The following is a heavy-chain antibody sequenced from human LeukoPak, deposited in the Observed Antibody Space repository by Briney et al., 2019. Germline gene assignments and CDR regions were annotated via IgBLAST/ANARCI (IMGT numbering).Heavy chain of an antibody. Sequence: PPGGSLRLSCVASGFTFSSYSMHWVRQAPGEGLEWLSGISNTGRATDYADSIKGRFTISRDNSKNTVFLQMNSLRAEDTAEYFCAHQVPPNDEYFDHWGQGTLVTVPS. J-gene: IGHJ1*01. CDR1: GFTFSSYS. V-gene: IGHV3-23*01. CDR3: AHQVPPNDEYFDH. CDR2: ISNTGRAT.